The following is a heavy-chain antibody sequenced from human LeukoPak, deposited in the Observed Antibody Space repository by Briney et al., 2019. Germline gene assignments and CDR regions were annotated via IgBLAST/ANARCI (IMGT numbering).Heavy chain of an antibody. D-gene: IGHD4-23*01. CDR1: GYKFISHW. J-gene: IGHJ2*01. CDR3: ASQVGGNPFWYFDL. V-gene: IGHV5-51*01. Sequence: GESLKISCQASGYKFISHWIGWVRQMPGKGLEWMGIIYPDDSDTRYSPSFQGQVTISADKSINTAYLQWSSLKASDTAMYYCASQVGGNPFWYFDLWGRGTLVTVSS. CDR2: IYPDDSDT.